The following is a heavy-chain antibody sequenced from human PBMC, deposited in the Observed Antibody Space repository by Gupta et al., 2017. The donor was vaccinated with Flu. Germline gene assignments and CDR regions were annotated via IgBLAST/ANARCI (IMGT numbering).Heavy chain of an antibody. CDR3: ARKGGGHCSGGTCYSFDY. D-gene: IGHD2-15*01. V-gene: IGHV1-69*01. CDR2: DIPVFGPT. J-gene: IGHJ4*02. CDR1: GVTFSDYA. Sequence: QVQLVQSGAEVKKPGSSVKVSCQASGVTFSDYAIKWVRRAPGQGLEGQGGDIPVFGPTKYAQKFQCRFTITADESTNTAYLELSSLRSEDTAVYYCARKGGGHCSGGTCYSFDYWGQGTLVTVSS.